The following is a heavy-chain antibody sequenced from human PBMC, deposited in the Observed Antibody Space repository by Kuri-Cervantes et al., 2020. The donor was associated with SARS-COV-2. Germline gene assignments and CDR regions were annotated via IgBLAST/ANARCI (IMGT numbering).Heavy chain of an antibody. CDR3: ARGRQQLPWNFDY. Sequence: GGSLRLSCSASGFIFRNYVMYWVRQAPGKGLEYVSSIRNYGGSPYYGDSVKGRFTISRDNSKNTLYLQMDSLRVEDTAVYYCARGRQQLPWNFDYWGQGILVTVSS. D-gene: IGHD6-13*01. CDR1: GFIFRNYV. CDR2: IRNYGGSP. V-gene: IGHV3-64*04. J-gene: IGHJ4*02.